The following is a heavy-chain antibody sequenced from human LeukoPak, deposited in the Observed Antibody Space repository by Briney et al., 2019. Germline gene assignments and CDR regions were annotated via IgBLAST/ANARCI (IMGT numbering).Heavy chain of an antibody. CDR2: ISYDGNNK. CDR1: GFTFSSYA. CDR3: ARSGRWLGYFDY. Sequence: PGGSLRLSCAASGFTFSSYAVHWVRQAPGRGLEWVAAISYDGNNKYYADSVKGRFTISRVNSRDTLYLQMSSLKTEDTAVYYCARSGRWLGYFDYWGQGTLATASS. D-gene: IGHD6-19*01. V-gene: IGHV3-30*04. J-gene: IGHJ4*02.